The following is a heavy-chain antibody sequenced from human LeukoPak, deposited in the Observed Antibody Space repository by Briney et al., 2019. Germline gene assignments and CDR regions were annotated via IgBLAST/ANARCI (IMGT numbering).Heavy chain of an antibody. D-gene: IGHD3-22*01. J-gene: IGHJ4*02. V-gene: IGHV4-39*07. CDR3: AAYYYDSSGYRY. Sequence: SETLSLTCTVSGGSISSSSYCWGWLRQPPGKGLEWIGSIYYSGSTYYNPSLKSRVTISVDTSKNQFSLKLSSVTAADTAVYYCAAYYYDSSGYRYWGQGTLVTVSS. CDR1: GGSISSSSYC. CDR2: IYYSGST.